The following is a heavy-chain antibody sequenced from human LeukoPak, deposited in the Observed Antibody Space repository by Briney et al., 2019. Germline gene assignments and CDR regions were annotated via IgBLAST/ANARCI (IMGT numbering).Heavy chain of an antibody. CDR3: AKGRGPGTGDWFDP. CDR2: ITGNVGGS. CDR1: GFTFRNYA. Sequence: GGSQTVSCVACGFTFRNYAMMGLRQAAAKGRAGISSITGNVGGSFYEASVRGRFTFFRKNSRDTLYLQMDSLRAEDTAIYYCAKGRGPGTGDWFDPWGEGTLVTVSS. D-gene: IGHD6-13*01. V-gene: IGHV3-23*01. J-gene: IGHJ5*02.